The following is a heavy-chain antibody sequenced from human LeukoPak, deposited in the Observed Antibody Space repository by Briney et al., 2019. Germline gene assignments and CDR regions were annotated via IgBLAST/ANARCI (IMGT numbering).Heavy chain of an antibody. CDR3: ACSAILEWLFRFDN. D-gene: IGHD3-3*01. Sequence: QPGGSLRLSCAASGFTFSSYAMNWVRQAAGKGLEWVSAISGSGGSTYYADSVKGRFTISRDNSKNTLYLQMNSLRAEDTAVYYCACSAILEWLFRFDNWGQGTLATVSS. CDR1: GFTFSSYA. J-gene: IGHJ4*02. CDR2: ISGSGGST. V-gene: IGHV3-23*01.